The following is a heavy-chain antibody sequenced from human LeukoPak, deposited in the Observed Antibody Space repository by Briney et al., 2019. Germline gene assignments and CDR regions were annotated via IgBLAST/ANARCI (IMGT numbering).Heavy chain of an antibody. D-gene: IGHD3-10*01. CDR1: GFTFSDYY. J-gene: IGHJ4*02. CDR3: ARLVDYYGSGSLYYFDY. Sequence: PGGSLRLSCAASGFTFSDYYMSWIRQAPGKGLEWVSYISSSGSTIYYAHTAKSRFTISRDNAKTSLYLQMHSLSAEDTAVYYCARLVDYYGSGSLYYFDYWGQGTLVTVSS. CDR2: ISSSGSTI. V-gene: IGHV3-11*01.